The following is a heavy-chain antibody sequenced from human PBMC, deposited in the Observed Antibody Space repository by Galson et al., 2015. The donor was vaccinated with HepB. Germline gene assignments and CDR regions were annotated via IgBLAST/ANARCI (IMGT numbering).Heavy chain of an antibody. V-gene: IGHV3-21*01. CDR2: ISSSSSYI. J-gene: IGHJ6*02. CDR1: GFTFSSYS. CDR3: ARDGYSSGWNGGYYYYGMDV. Sequence: SLRLSCAASGFTFSSYSMNWVRQAPGKGLEWVSSISSSSSYIYYADSVKGRFTISRDNAKNSLYLQMNSLRAEDTAVYYCARDGYSSGWNGGYYYYGMDVWGQGTTVTVSS. D-gene: IGHD6-19*01.